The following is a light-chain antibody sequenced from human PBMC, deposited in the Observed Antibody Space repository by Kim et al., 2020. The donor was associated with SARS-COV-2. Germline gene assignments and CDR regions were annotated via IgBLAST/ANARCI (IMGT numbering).Light chain of an antibody. V-gene: IGLV3-9*01. CDR2: RDS. J-gene: IGLJ2*01. CDR1: NIEKRN. CDR3: QVWDGRAVV. Sequence: SVALGQTARMTCGGDNIEKRNVRWYQKRPGQAPILVIYRDSKRPSGIPERVSGSNSGNTATLTISRVQAGDEADYYCQVWDGRAVVFGGGTQLTVL.